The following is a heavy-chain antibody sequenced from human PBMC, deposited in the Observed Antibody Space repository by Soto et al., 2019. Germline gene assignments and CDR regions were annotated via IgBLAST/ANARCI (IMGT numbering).Heavy chain of an antibody. V-gene: IGHV3-15*01. Sequence: EVQLVESGGGLVKPGGSLKLSCAASGFTFNNAWMTWVRQAPGKGLEWVGRIKAKRNGETVDYAAPVQGRFTISRDDSKNTLYLQMNSLKTEDTAVYYCSTPTYSSNWYDFEYWGQGTLVAVSS. D-gene: IGHD6-13*01. CDR3: STPTYSSNWYDFEY. J-gene: IGHJ4*02. CDR2: IKAKRNGETV. CDR1: GFTFNNAW.